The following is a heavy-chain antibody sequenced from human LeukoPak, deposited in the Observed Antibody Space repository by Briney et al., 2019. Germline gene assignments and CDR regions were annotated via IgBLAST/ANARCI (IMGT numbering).Heavy chain of an antibody. CDR3: ARDKYYGPHDAFDI. D-gene: IGHD3-10*01. CDR2: IYYSGST. V-gene: IGHV4-39*07. J-gene: IGHJ3*02. Sequence: PSETLSLTCTVSGGSISSSSYYWGWIRQPPGKGLEWIGSIYYSGSTYYNPSLKSRVTMSVDTSKNQFSLKLSSVTAADTAVYYCARDKYYGPHDAFDIWGQGTMVTVSS. CDR1: GGSISSSSYY.